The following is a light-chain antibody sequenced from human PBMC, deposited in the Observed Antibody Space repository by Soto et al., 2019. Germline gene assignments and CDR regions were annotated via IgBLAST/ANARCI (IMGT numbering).Light chain of an antibody. Sequence: EIVLTQSPGTLSLSPGERATLSCRASQSITSNYLAWYQQKPGQAPRLLVYAVSGRPNGIPDRFSGSGSVTDFTLTLSRLEPEDFALYYCQQYGRSPYTFGQGTQLEIK. V-gene: IGKV3-20*01. CDR3: QQYGRSPYT. J-gene: IGKJ2*01. CDR1: QSITSNY. CDR2: AVS.